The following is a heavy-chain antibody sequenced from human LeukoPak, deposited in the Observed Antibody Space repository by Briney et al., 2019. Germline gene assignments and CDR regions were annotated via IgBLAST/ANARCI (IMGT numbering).Heavy chain of an antibody. D-gene: IGHD5-24*01. CDR1: GGTFSSYA. V-gene: IGHV1-69*04. J-gene: IGHJ4*02. CDR2: IIPILGIA. Sequence: SVKVSCKASGGTFSSYAISWVRQAPGQGLEWMGRIIPILGIANYAQKFQGRVTITADKPTSTAYMELSSLRSEDTAVYYCANDPHGRDGYNLGWGQGTLVTVSS. CDR3: ANDPHGRDGYNLG.